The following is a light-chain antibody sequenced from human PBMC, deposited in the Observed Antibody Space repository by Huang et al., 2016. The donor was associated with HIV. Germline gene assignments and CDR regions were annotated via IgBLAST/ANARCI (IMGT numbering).Light chain of an antibody. CDR3: MQGKHFPRT. Sequence: DIVMIQTPLSLSVTPGQPASISCKSSQSLLHSDGKTYLFWYLQKPGQSPQLLIYEVSSRVCGGPDRFSGSGSGTDFTLKISRVEAEDVGVYYCMQGKHFPRTFGQGTKVEIK. CDR1: QSLLHSDGKTY. J-gene: IGKJ1*01. V-gene: IGKV2-29*02. CDR2: EVS.